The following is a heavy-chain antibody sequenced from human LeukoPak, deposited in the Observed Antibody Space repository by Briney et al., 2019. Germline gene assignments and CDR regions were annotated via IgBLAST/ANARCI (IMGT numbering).Heavy chain of an antibody. CDR1: GYTLTELS. D-gene: IGHD5-24*01. J-gene: IGHJ4*02. Sequence: GASVKVSCKVCGYTLTELSMHWVRQAPGKGREWMGGFDPEDGETIYAQKFQGRVTMTEDTSTDTAYMELSSLRSEDTAVYYCATDPGDGYNYRYWGQGTLVTVSS. CDR2: FDPEDGET. CDR3: ATDPGDGYNYRY. V-gene: IGHV1-24*01.